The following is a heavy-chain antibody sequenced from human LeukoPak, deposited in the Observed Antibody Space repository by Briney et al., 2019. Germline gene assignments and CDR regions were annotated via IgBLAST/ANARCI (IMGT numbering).Heavy chain of an antibody. Sequence: SETLSLTGTGTGGSISSYYRSWIRHPPGKRLEWSGYIDDIGSTNYNPSLKSRVTISVDTSKNQFSLKLSSVTAAATAVYYCASHTSTWYSYFQHWGQGTLVTVSS. D-gene: IGHD6-13*01. V-gene: IGHV4-59*08. CDR2: IDDIGST. CDR1: GGSISSYY. CDR3: ASHTSTWYSYFQH. J-gene: IGHJ1*01.